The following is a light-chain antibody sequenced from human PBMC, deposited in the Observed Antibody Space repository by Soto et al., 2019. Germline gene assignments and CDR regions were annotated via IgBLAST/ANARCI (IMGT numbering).Light chain of an antibody. Sequence: QSALTQPASVSGSPGQSITISCTGTSSDVGGYNYVSWYQQHPGKAPQLMIYEVSNRPSGVSNRVSGSKSGNTASLTISGLQAEDEADSYCSAYTSSSTHVVFGGGTKLTVL. CDR3: SAYTSSSTHVV. J-gene: IGLJ2*01. CDR1: SSDVGGYNY. V-gene: IGLV2-14*01. CDR2: EVS.